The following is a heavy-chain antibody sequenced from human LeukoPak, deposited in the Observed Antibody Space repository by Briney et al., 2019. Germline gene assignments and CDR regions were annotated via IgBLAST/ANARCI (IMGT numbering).Heavy chain of an antibody. CDR2: INPNSGGT. CDR3: ARGGWYCSGGSCYPYNWFDP. J-gene: IGHJ5*02. D-gene: IGHD2-15*01. CDR1: GYTFTGYY. V-gene: IGHV1-2*02. Sequence: ASVKVSCKASGYTFTGYYMHWVRQAPGQGLEWMGWINPNSGGTNYAQKFQGRVTMTRDTSISTAYMELSRLRSDDTAVYYCARGGWYCSGGSCYPYNWFDPWGQGTLVTVTS.